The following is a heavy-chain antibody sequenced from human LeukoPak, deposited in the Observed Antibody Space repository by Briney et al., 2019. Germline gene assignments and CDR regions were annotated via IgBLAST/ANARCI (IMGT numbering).Heavy chain of an antibody. CDR2: ISYDGSNK. V-gene: IGHV3-30*18. D-gene: IGHD3-9*01. Sequence: GGTLRLSCAASGVTFRSYGMHWVRQAPGKGLEWVSVISYDGSNKYYADSVKGRFTISRDNSKNTLYLQMNSLRAEDTAVYYCAKDHLDYDILTGLDYWGQGTLVTVSS. CDR3: AKDHLDYDILTGLDY. CDR1: GVTFRSYG. J-gene: IGHJ4*02.